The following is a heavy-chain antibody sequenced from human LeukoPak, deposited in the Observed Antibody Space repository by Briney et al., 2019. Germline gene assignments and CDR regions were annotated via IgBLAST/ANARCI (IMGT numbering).Heavy chain of an antibody. CDR3: ARHEVRLGGAFDI. D-gene: IGHD2-21*01. V-gene: IGHV4-59*08. CDR1: GGSISGYY. Sequence: SETLSLTCTVSGGSISGYYWSWIRQPPGKGLEWIGYIYDSGSTNYNPSLKSRVTISIDTSKNQFSLKLSSVTAADTAVYYCARHEVRLGGAFDIWGQGTMVTVSS. CDR2: IYDSGST. J-gene: IGHJ3*02.